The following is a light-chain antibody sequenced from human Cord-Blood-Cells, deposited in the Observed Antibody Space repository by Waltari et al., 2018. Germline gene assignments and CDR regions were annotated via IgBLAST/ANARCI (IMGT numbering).Light chain of an antibody. CDR1: KLGGES. CDR3: QAWDSSTHVV. CDR2: QDS. Sequence: YVMYQPPSVSVSVRQQARLRCSGAKLGGESACWYQQKPVHPPVLVIYQDSKRPSGIPERFSGSNSGNTATLTSSGTQAMDEADYYCQAWDSSTHVVFGGGTKLTVL. J-gene: IGLJ2*01. V-gene: IGLV3-1*01.